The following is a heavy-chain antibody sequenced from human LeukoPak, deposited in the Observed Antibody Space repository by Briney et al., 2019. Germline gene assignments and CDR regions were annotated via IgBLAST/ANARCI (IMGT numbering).Heavy chain of an antibody. V-gene: IGHV4-39*01. CDR1: GDSMYSNNYY. D-gene: IGHD5-18*01. J-gene: IGHJ4*02. CDR2: VYSSGNT. CDR3: ARSVLDTAAAGLEY. Sequence: SETLSLTCTVSGDSMYSNNYYWGWVRQSPGQELEWTGSVYSSGNTYYEPSFESRVTISIDTSKRQFSLKLTSVTAADTAVYYCARSVLDTAAAGLEYWGQGTLVTVSS.